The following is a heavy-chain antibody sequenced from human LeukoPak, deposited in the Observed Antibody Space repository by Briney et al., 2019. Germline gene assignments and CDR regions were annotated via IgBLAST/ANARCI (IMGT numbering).Heavy chain of an antibody. D-gene: IGHD1-1*01. J-gene: IGHJ4*02. CDR3: ARRQGTTLNFDY. Sequence: ASVKVSCKASGYTFSSYGSSWVRQAPGQGLEWMGWINAYNGNTNYAQNLQGRVIMTTDTSTSTAYMELRSLRSDDTAVYYCARRQGTTLNFDYWGQGTLVTVSS. CDR1: GYTFSSYG. V-gene: IGHV1-18*01. CDR2: INAYNGNT.